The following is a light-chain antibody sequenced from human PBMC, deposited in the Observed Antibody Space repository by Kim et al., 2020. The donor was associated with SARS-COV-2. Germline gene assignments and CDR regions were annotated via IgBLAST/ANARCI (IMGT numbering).Light chain of an antibody. J-gene: IGLJ3*02. CDR3: SSYTAASTWV. V-gene: IGLV2-14*03. CDR2: DVS. Sequence: GQSITLSCIGSSSDIGGYKYVSWYQQHPGKPPKLLISDVSKRPSGVSTRFSGSKSGNTAALTISGLQSDDEADYYCSSYTAASTWVFGGGTQLTVL. CDR1: SSDIGGYKY.